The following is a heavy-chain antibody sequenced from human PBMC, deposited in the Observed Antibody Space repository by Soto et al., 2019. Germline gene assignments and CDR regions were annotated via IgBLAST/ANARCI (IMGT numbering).Heavy chain of an antibody. CDR1: GGSISSGDYY. J-gene: IGHJ4*02. D-gene: IGHD2-2*01. Sequence: SETLSLTCTVSGGSISSGDYYWSWIRQPPGKGLEWIGYIYYSGSTYYNPSLKSRVTISVDTSKNQFSLKLSSVTAADTAVYYCARAIVVVPGSGWDYFDYWGQGTLVTVSS. CDR2: IYYSGST. V-gene: IGHV4-30-4*01. CDR3: ARAIVVVPGSGWDYFDY.